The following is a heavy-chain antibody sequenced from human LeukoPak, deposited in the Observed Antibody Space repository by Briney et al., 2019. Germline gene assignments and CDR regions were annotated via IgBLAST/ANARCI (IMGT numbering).Heavy chain of an antibody. Sequence: SETLSLTCTVSGGSISSSSYYWGWIRQPPGKGLEWIGSIYYSGSTYYNPSLKSRVTISVDTSKNQFSLKLSSVTAADTAVYYCARPRIAAAPDDAFDIWGQGTMVTVSS. V-gene: IGHV4-39*01. J-gene: IGHJ3*02. CDR1: GGSISSSSYY. D-gene: IGHD6-13*01. CDR2: IYYSGST. CDR3: ARPRIAAAPDDAFDI.